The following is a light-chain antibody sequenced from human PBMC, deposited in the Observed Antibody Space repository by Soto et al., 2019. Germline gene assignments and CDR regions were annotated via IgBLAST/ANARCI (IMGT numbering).Light chain of an antibody. CDR2: AAS. Sequence: IQMTQSPASLSASVGDRVTITCRASQSLTNNLNWYQQKPGKAPKLLIFAASSLQSGVPSRFSGSGSGTDFTLTISSLLPEDSATYYGQQSHSAPPWTFGQGTKVDIK. V-gene: IGKV1-39*01. J-gene: IGKJ1*01. CDR1: QSLTNN. CDR3: QQSHSAPPWT.